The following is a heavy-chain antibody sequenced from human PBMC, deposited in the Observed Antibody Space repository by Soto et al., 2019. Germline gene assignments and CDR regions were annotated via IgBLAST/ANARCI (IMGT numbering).Heavy chain of an antibody. Sequence: XSVKVSCKASVYTFTSYGISWVRQAPGQGLEWMGWISAYNGNTNYAQKLQGRVTMTTDTSTSTAYMELRSLRSDDTAVYYCARTRYYDSSGFDHWGQGTLVTVSS. CDR2: ISAYNGNT. J-gene: IGHJ5*02. V-gene: IGHV1-18*01. D-gene: IGHD3-22*01. CDR3: ARTRYYDSSGFDH. CDR1: VYTFTSYG.